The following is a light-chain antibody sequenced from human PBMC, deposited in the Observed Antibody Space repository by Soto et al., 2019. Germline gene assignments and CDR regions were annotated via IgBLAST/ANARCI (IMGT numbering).Light chain of an antibody. CDR2: EVS. V-gene: IGLV2-14*02. CDR3: SSYTSSSTLV. Sequence: QSALTQPASVSGSPGQSITISCTGSNSNVGNFDLVSWYQQIPGKAPQLIIFEVSRRPSRVSDRFSGSKSGNTASLTISGLQAEDEADYYCSSYTSSSTLVFGGGTKLTVL. CDR1: NSNVGNFDL. J-gene: IGLJ2*01.